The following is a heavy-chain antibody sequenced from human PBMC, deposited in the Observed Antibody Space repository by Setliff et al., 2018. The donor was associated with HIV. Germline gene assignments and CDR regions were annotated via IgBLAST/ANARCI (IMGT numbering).Heavy chain of an antibody. CDR1: GGSFSGYC. Sequence: ASETLSLTCAVYGGSFSGYCWTWIRQPPGKGLEWIGEIQHTGRTNYNPSLSSRVTTSVDTSKNQFSLKLTSVTAADTAVYYCARVSCSSWYSIPRYYYYSLDVWGNGTTVTVSS. J-gene: IGHJ6*03. V-gene: IGHV4-34*01. CDR3: ARVSCSSWYSIPRYYYYSLDV. CDR2: IQHTGRT. D-gene: IGHD6-13*01.